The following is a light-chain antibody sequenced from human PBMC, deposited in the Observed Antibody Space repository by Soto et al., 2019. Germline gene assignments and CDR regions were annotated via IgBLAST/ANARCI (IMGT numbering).Light chain of an antibody. V-gene: IGKV3-15*01. J-gene: IGKJ4*01. Sequence: DIVMTQSPATLSVAPGERVTFSCRASQGVSRKLAWYQHKPGQAPRLLISGASTGATGIPAGFSGSGSGTEFTLTINSLQSEDCAIYYCQQYHTWPITFGGGTKVDI. CDR2: GAS. CDR3: QQYHTWPIT. CDR1: QGVSRK.